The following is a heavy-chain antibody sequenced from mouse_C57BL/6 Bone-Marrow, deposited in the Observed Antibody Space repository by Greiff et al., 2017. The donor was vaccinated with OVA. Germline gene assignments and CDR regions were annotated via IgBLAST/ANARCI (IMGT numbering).Heavy chain of an antibody. V-gene: IGHV2-2*01. Sequence: QVQLKESGPGLVQPSQSLSITCTVSGFSLTSYGVHWVRQSPGKGLEWLGVIWRGGSTDYNAAFISRLSISKDNSKSQVFFKMNSLQADDTAIYYCAIYSKEMDYWGQGTSVTVSS. CDR3: AIYSKEMDY. J-gene: IGHJ4*01. CDR1: GFSLTSYG. CDR2: IWRGGST. D-gene: IGHD2-5*01.